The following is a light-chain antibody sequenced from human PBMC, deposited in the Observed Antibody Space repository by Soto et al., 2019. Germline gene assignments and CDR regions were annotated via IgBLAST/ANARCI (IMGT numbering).Light chain of an antibody. CDR1: SSDVGGYNY. Sequence: QSALTQPASVSGSPGQSITISFTGTSSDVGGYNYVSWYQQHPVKAPKPMIYEVSNRPSGVSNRFSGSKSGNTASLTISGLQAEDEAHYYCSSYTSNSTPYVFGTGTKLTVL. CDR3: SSYTSNSTPYV. CDR2: EVS. J-gene: IGLJ1*01. V-gene: IGLV2-14*01.